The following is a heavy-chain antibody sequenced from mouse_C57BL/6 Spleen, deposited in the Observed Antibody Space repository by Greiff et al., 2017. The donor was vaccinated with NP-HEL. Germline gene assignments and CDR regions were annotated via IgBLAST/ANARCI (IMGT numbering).Heavy chain of an antibody. CDR3: ARRSGYYSSSYYFDY. D-gene: IGHD1-1*01. CDR2: INPNNGGT. Sequence: EVQLQESGPELVKPGASVKIPCKASGYTFTDYNMDWVKQSHGKSLEWIGDINPNNGGTIYNQKFKGKATLTVDKSSSTAYMELRSLTSEDTAVYYCARRSGYYSSSYYFDYWGQGTTLTVSS. CDR1: GYTFTDYN. V-gene: IGHV1-18*01. J-gene: IGHJ2*01.